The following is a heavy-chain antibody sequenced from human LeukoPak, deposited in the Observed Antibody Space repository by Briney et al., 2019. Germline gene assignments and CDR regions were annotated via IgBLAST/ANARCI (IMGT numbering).Heavy chain of an antibody. J-gene: IGHJ3*02. V-gene: IGHV4-59*01. Sequence: SETLSLTCTVSGGSISSYYWSWIRQPPGKGLEWIGYIYYSGSTNYNPSLKSRVTISVDTSKNQFSLKLSSVPAADTALYYCARARTYYDILTGYYGNAFDIWGQGTMVTVSS. CDR1: GGSISSYY. CDR3: ARARTYYDILTGYYGNAFDI. CDR2: IYYSGST. D-gene: IGHD3-9*01.